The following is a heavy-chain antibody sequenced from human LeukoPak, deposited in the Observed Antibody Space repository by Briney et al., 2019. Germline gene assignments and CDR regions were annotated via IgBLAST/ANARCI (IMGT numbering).Heavy chain of an antibody. CDR2: IYYSGST. D-gene: IGHD1-7*01. CDR1: GGSIRSYY. J-gene: IGHJ4*02. CDR3: ARDFAGNYYFHY. V-gene: IGHV4-59*01. Sequence: SETLSLTCTVSGGSIRSYYWSWIRQPPGKGLEWIGYIYYSGSTNYNPSLKSRVTISVDTSKKHFSLRLSSVTAADTAVYYCARDFAGNYYFHYWGQGTLVTVSS.